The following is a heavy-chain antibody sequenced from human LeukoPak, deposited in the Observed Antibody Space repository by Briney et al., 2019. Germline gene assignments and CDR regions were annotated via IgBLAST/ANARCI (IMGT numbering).Heavy chain of an antibody. D-gene: IGHD3-22*01. CDR1: GGSISSSSSY. Sequence: PSETLSLTCTVSGGSISSSSSYWGWIRQPPGKGLEWIGSIFYSGSTYYNPSLKSRVTISVDTSKNQFSLKLTSVTAADTAAYFCARNFTSTARKWLFQGWFDPWGQGTLVTVSS. CDR3: ARNFTSTARKWLFQGWFDP. V-gene: IGHV4-39*07. J-gene: IGHJ5*02. CDR2: IFYSGST.